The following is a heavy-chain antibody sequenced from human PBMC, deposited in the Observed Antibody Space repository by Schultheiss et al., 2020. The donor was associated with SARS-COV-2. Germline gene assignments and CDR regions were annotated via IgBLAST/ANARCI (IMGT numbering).Heavy chain of an antibody. Sequence: GGSLRLSCAASGFTFSSYDMHWVRQATGKGLEWVSAIGTAGDTYYPGSVKGRFTISRENAKNSLYLQMNSLRAEDTAVYYCARDPVPYGSGIYGMDVWGQGTTVTVSS. D-gene: IGHD3-10*01. J-gene: IGHJ6*02. CDR2: IGTAGDT. V-gene: IGHV3-13*01. CDR1: GFTFSSYD. CDR3: ARDPVPYGSGIYGMDV.